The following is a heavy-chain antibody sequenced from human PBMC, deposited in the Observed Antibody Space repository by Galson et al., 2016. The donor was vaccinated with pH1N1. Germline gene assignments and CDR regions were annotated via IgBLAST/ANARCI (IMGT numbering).Heavy chain of an antibody. D-gene: IGHD2-8*02. CDR1: GFSFRSYW. J-gene: IGHJ5*02. Sequence: SLRLSCAASGFSFRSYWMTWVRQPPGRGLEWVANIKQDGSDQNYVDSVKGRFTISRDNAKNSLYLQMDSLGAEDTAVYYCIREYWSLYHWGQGTLVTVST. CDR3: IREYWSLYH. CDR2: IKQDGSDQ. V-gene: IGHV3-7*01.